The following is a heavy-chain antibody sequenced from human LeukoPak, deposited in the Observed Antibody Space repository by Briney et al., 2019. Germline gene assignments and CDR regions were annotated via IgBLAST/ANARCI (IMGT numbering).Heavy chain of an antibody. J-gene: IGHJ4*02. D-gene: IGHD1-26*01. Sequence: GGSLRLSCAPAAFHLISFGRHWVRQAPGKGLEWLAIVSFERNDKYYADSVKGRFTISGDESKNTLYLQMNNLRSDDTAVYYCATHALRRGTSYLDNWGQGTLVTVAS. CDR1: AFHLISFG. V-gene: IGHV3-30*02. CDR3: ATHALRRGTSYLDN. CDR2: VSFERNDK.